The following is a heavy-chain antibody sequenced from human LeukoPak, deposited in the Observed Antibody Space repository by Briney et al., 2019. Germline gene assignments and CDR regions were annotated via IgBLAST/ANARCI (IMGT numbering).Heavy chain of an antibody. V-gene: IGHV3-74*01. J-gene: IGHJ6*03. CDR2: INPDGSST. CDR3: ARGQRAHVEYSYFMDV. CDR1: GFTFSRYW. Sequence: GGSLRLSCAASGFTFSRYWIHWVRQAPGKGLVWVSRINPDGSSTNYADSVKGRFTISRDNAKNTLYLQMNSLRAEDTAVYYCARGQRAHVEYSYFMDVWGKGTTVTVSS. D-gene: IGHD5-24*01.